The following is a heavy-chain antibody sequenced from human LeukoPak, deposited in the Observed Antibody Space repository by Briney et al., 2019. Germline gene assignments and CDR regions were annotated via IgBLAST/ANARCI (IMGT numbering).Heavy chain of an antibody. J-gene: IGHJ4*02. V-gene: IGHV3-30*14. CDR3: AREWAY. D-gene: IGHD1-26*01. CDR1: GFTFTSYA. CDR2: ISYDGSNK. Sequence: GGSLRLSCTASGFTFTSYAMHWVRQAPGKGLEWVAVISYDGSNKYYADSVKGRFTISRDNSKNTLYLQMNSLRAEDTAVYYCAREWAYWGQGTLVTVSS.